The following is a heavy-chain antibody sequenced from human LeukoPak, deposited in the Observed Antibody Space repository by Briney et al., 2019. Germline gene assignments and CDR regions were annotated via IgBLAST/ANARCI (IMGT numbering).Heavy chain of an antibody. CDR1: GFTFSDYY. CDR3: ARGDVDTAMVTY. Sequence: GGSLRLSCAASGFTFSDYYMSWIRQAPGKGLEWVSSISSSSSYIYYADSVKGRFTISRDNAKNSLYLQMNSLRAEDTAVYYCARGDVDTAMVTYWGQGTLVTVSS. V-gene: IGHV3-11*06. J-gene: IGHJ4*02. D-gene: IGHD5-18*01. CDR2: ISSSSSYI.